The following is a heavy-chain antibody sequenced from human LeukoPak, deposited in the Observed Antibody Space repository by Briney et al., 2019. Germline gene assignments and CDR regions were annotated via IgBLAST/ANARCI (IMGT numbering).Heavy chain of an antibody. CDR3: ARVGEYCSSTSCYRQFDY. V-gene: IGHV3-33*01. J-gene: IGHJ4*02. CDR2: IWYDGSNK. CDR1: GFTFSSYG. Sequence: GGSLSLSCAASGFTFSSYGMHWVRQAPGKGLEWVAVIWYDGSNKYYADSVKGRFTISRDNSKNTLYLQMNSLRAEDTAVYYCARVGEYCSSTSCYRQFDYWGQGTLVTVSS. D-gene: IGHD2-2*01.